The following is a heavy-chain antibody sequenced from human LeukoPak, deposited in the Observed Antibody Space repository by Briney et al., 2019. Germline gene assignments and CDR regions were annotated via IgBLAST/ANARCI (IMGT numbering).Heavy chain of an antibody. CDR2: IYSGGST. J-gene: IGHJ3*02. V-gene: IGHV3-53*04. Sequence: GSLRLSCAASGFTFSDYYMSWIRQAPGKGLEWVSVIYSGGSTYYADSVKGRFTISRHNSKNALYLQMNSLRAEDTAVYYCARSRGLRDAFDIWGQGTMVTVSS. CDR3: ARSRGLRDAFDI. CDR1: GFTFSDYY. D-gene: IGHD5-12*01.